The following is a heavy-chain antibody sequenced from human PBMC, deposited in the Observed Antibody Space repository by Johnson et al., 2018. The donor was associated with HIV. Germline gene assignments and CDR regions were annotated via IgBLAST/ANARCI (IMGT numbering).Heavy chain of an antibody. Sequence: QVQLVESGGGVVQSGRSLRLSCAASGFTFSSYAMHWVRQAPVKGLEWVAVISYDGSNKYYADSVKGRFTISRDNSKNTLYLQMNSLRVEDTAVYYCAREQATLWFRASGAAFNIWGQGTTVTVSS. CDR3: AREQATLWFRASGAAFNI. D-gene: IGHD3-10*01. V-gene: IGHV3-30-3*01. J-gene: IGHJ3*02. CDR1: GFTFSSYA. CDR2: ISYDGSNK.